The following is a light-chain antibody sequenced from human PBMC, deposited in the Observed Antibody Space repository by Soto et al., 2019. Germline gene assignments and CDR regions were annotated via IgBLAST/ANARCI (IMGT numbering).Light chain of an antibody. CDR1: QSISSW. J-gene: IGKJ1*01. CDR2: DAS. Sequence: DIQMTQSPSTLSASVGDRVTMTSRASQSISSWLAWYQQKPGKAPKLLIYDASSLESGVPSRFSGSGSGTEFTLTISSLQPDDFATYYCQQYNSYWTFGQGTKVEIK. V-gene: IGKV1-5*01. CDR3: QQYNSYWT.